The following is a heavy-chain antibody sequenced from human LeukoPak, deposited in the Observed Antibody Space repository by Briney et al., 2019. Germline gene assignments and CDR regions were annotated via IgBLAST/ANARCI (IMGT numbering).Heavy chain of an antibody. CDR3: ARVLTDAFDI. Sequence: PGGSLRLSCVASGFTLNNYWMSWVRHVPGKGLEWVSVIYSGGSTYYADSVKGRFTISRDNSKNTLYLQMNSLRAEDTAVYYCARVLTDAFDIWGQGTMVTVSS. CDR1: GFTLNNYW. J-gene: IGHJ3*02. V-gene: IGHV3-66*01. D-gene: IGHD3-10*01. CDR2: IYSGGST.